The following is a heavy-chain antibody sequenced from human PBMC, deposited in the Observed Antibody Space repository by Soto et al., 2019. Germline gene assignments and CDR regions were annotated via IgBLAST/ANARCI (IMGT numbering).Heavy chain of an antibody. D-gene: IGHD6-13*01. CDR2: ISGDGGST. CDR3: AKDQAAGSYWYFDL. Sequence: EVQLLESGGGLVQPGGSLRLSCAASGFTFSSYAMSWVRLAPGKGLECVSGISGDGGSTYYADSVKGRFTISRDNSKNTLNLQMSSLRAEDTAVYYCAKDQAAGSYWYFDLWGRGTLVTVSS. V-gene: IGHV3-23*01. CDR1: GFTFSSYA. J-gene: IGHJ2*01.